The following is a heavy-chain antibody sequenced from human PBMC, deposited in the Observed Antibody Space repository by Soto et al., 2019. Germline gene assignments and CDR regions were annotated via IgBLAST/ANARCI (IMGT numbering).Heavy chain of an antibody. CDR1: GFTFSSYG. CDR3: ARDLYCGGDCYSLAFDI. D-gene: IGHD2-21*02. Sequence: GGSLRLSCAASGFTFSSYGMHWVRQAPGKGLEWVAVIWYDGSNKYYADSVKGRFTISRDNSKNTLYLQMNSLRAEDTAVYYCARDLYCGGDCYSLAFDIWGQGTMVTVSS. V-gene: IGHV3-33*01. CDR2: IWYDGSNK. J-gene: IGHJ3*02.